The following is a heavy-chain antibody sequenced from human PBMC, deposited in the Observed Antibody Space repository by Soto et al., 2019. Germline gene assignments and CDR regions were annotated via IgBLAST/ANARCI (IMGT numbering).Heavy chain of an antibody. J-gene: IGHJ6*02. CDR1: GFTFSSYW. CDR2: IKQDGSEK. Sequence: GSLRLSCAASGFTFSSYWMSWVRQAPGKGLEWVANIKQDGSEKYYVDSVKGRFTISRDNAKNSLYLQMNSLRAEDTAVYYCARVSPDCSSTSCYTSKSYYYGMDVWGQGTTVTVSS. D-gene: IGHD2-2*02. CDR3: ARVSPDCSSTSCYTSKSYYYGMDV. V-gene: IGHV3-7*03.